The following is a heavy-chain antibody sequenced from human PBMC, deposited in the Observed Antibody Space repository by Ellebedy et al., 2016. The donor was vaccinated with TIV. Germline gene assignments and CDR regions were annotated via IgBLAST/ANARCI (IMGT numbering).Heavy chain of an antibody. D-gene: IGHD1-1*01. CDR2: ISDDGVSN. CDR1: GFTFRNYG. Sequence: GESLKISCAASGFTFRNYGFHWVRQAPGKGLEWVAVISDDGVSNYYADTVRGRFTLSRDNSKNMVFLHVSSLRAEDTAVYFCAKSSTEGLDYWGQGTLLTVSS. J-gene: IGHJ4*02. CDR3: AKSSTEGLDY. V-gene: IGHV3-30*18.